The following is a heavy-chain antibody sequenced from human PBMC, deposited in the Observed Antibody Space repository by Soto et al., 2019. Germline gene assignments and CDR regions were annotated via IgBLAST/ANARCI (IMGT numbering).Heavy chain of an antibody. Sequence: QLQLQESGPGLVRPSETLSLTCTVSGGSISSSSYYWGWIRQPPGKGLEWIGSIYYSGSTYYNPSLKSRVTLSVDTSKNQFSLKLSSVTAADTAVYYCARQPKDIDWLSFDYWGQGTLVTVSS. CDR1: GGSISSSSYY. CDR3: ARQPKDIDWLSFDY. D-gene: IGHD3-9*01. V-gene: IGHV4-39*01. CDR2: IYYSGST. J-gene: IGHJ4*02.